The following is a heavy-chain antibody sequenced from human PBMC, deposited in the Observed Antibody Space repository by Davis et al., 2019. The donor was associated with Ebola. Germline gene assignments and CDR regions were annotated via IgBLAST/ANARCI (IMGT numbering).Heavy chain of an antibody. D-gene: IGHD1-26*01. V-gene: IGHV3-64D*08. CDR1: GFTFSSYA. CDR3: VKDGDIVGATTDYFQH. Sequence: GESLKISCSASGFTFSSYAMHWVRQAPGKGLEYVSAISSNGGSTYYADSVKGRFTISRDNSKNTLYLQMSSLRAEDTAVYYCVKDGDIVGATTDYFQHWGQGTLVTVSS. CDR2: ISSNGGST. J-gene: IGHJ1*01.